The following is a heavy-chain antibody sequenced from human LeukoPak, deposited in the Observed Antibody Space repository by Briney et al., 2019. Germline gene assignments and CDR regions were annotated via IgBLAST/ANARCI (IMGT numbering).Heavy chain of an antibody. Sequence: ASVKVSCKASGYTFTGYHIHWVRQAPGQGLEWMGRIAPNSGDTNYAQNFQGRVTMTRDTSINTAYMELSRLRSDDTAVYYCARDSSWFGGSDCWGQGTLVTVSS. CDR1: GYTFTGYH. D-gene: IGHD3-10*01. CDR3: ARDSSWFGGSDC. V-gene: IGHV1-2*02. CDR2: IAPNSGDT. J-gene: IGHJ4*02.